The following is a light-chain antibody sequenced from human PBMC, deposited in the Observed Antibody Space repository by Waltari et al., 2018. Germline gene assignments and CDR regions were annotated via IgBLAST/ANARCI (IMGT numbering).Light chain of an antibody. J-gene: IGKJ2*01. V-gene: IGKV3-20*01. CDR2: GAS. CDR3: QQYGSSPIT. CDR1: QSVSSSN. Sequence: EVVLTQSPGTLSLSPGERATLSCRASQSVSSSNLAWYRQKPGQAPRLLIYGASSRATGIPDRFSGSGSGTDFTLTISRLEPEDFAVYYCQQYGSSPITFGQGTKMEIK.